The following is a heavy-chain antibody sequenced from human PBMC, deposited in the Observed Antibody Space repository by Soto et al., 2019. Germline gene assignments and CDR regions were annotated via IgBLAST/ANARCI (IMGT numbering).Heavy chain of an antibody. CDR1: GDHVTLSL. CDR2: IYPGDSDT. J-gene: IGHJ4*02. D-gene: IGHD2-8*01. CDR3: ARQYCTNGVCWANHFDY. V-gene: IGHV5-51*01. Sequence: LKISCAVCGDHVTLSLFCCVRPLPGKGLEWMGIIYPGDSDTRYSPSFQGQVTISADKSISTAYLQWSSLKASDTAMYYCARQYCTNGVCWANHFDYWGQRNLVIVSS.